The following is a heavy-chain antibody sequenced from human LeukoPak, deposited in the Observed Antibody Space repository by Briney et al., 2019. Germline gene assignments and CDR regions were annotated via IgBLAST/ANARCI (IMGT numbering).Heavy chain of an antibody. CDR1: GGSISSGSYY. V-gene: IGHV4-61*10. D-gene: IGHD3-9*01. CDR2: IYYSGST. CDR3: ARVTGYMIEDYFDY. J-gene: IGHJ4*02. Sequence: SETLSLTCTVSGGSISSGSYYWSWIRQPAGKGLEWIGYIYYSGSTNYNPSLKSRVTISVDTSKNQFSLKLRSVTAADTAVYYCARVTGYMIEDYFDYWGQGILVTVSS.